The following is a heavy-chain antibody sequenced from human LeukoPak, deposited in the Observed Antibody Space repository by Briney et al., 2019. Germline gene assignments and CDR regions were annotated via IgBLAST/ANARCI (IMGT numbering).Heavy chain of an antibody. Sequence: GGSLRLSCAVSGFTFSSYAMSWVRQAPGKGLEWVSTISGSGSSTYYADSVKGRFTISRDNSKNTLYLQMNSLRAEDTAVYYCAKATLATTYFDSWGQGTLVTVSS. V-gene: IGHV3-23*01. CDR1: GFTFSSYA. CDR2: ISGSGSST. J-gene: IGHJ4*02. CDR3: AKATLATTYFDS. D-gene: IGHD5-24*01.